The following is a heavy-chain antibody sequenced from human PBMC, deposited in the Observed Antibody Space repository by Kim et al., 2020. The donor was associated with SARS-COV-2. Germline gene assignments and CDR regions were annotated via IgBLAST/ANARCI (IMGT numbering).Heavy chain of an antibody. J-gene: IGHJ4*02. V-gene: IGHV4-59*09. CDR3: ARGREGYTSSWYLDY. D-gene: IGHD6-13*01. Sequence: NTPLMSRVTISVDTSKNQFSLKLGSVTAADTAVYYCARGREGYTSSWYLDYWGQGTLVTVSS.